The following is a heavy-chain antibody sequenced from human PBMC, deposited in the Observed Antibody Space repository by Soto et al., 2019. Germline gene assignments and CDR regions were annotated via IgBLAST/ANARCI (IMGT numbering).Heavy chain of an antibody. D-gene: IGHD3-22*01. CDR1: GFTFIDSY. J-gene: IGHJ4*02. V-gene: IGHV3-11*01. CDR3: ARTSGVNLYDSSGYYLDF. Sequence: PGGSLILSCVASGFTFIDSYMSWIRQAPGKGLHWVSYIGSSGSTVYYADSVKGRFTISRDNAKNSLYLQMNSLRADDTAVYYCARTSGVNLYDSSGYYLDFWGQGTLVTVSS. CDR2: IGSSGSTV.